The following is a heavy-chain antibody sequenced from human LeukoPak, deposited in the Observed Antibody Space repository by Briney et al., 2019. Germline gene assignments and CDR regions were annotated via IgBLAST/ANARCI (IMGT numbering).Heavy chain of an antibody. D-gene: IGHD6-13*01. J-gene: IGHJ3*02. V-gene: IGHV4-34*01. Sequence: PSETLSLTCAVYGGSFSGYYWSWIRQPPGKGLESIGEINHSGSTNYNPSLKSRVTISVDTSKNQFSLKLSSVTAADTAVYYCARGGWQQLVQDAFDIWGQGTMVNVSS. CDR2: INHSGST. CDR3: ARGGWQQLVQDAFDI. CDR1: GGSFSGYY.